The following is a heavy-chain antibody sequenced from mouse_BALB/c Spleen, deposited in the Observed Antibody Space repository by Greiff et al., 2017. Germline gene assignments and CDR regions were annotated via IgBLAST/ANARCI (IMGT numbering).Heavy chain of an antibody. D-gene: IGHD1-1*01. Sequence: EVQLQQSGGGLVQPKGSLKLSCAASGFTFNTYAMNWVRQAPGKGLEWVARIRSKSNNYATYYADSVKDRFTISRDDSQSMLYLQMNNLKTEDTAMYYCVRHDYYGSSYVFAYWGQGTLVTVSA. V-gene: IGHV10-1*02. CDR1: GFTFNTYA. CDR3: VRHDYYGSSYVFAY. J-gene: IGHJ3*01. CDR2: IRSKSNNYAT.